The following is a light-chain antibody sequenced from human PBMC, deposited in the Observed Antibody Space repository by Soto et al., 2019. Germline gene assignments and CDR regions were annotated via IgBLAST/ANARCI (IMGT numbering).Light chain of an antibody. Sequence: QPVLTQSPSASASLGALVKLTCTLSSGHSSYAIAWHQKQPGKGPRYLMDLNNDGSHTKGDGIPDRFSGSSSGADRYLIISSLQSEDEADYYCQTWGTGFQFFGGGTQLTVL. CDR2: LNNDGSH. CDR1: SGHSSYA. J-gene: IGLJ7*01. V-gene: IGLV4-69*01. CDR3: QTWGTGFQF.